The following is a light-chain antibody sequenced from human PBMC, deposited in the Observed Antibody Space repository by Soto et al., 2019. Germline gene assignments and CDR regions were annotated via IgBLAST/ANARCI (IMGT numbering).Light chain of an antibody. CDR1: QNVSTY. J-gene: IGKJ3*01. V-gene: IGKV3-11*01. CDR3: QQRTNWLT. CDR2: DAS. Sequence: EIVLSQSPATLSLSPGERVTLSCRASQNVSTYLAWYQQKPGQAPRLLIYDASDRATGIPARFSGSGSGTDFTLTISSPEPEDFAVYYCQQRTNWLTFGPGTKLDIK.